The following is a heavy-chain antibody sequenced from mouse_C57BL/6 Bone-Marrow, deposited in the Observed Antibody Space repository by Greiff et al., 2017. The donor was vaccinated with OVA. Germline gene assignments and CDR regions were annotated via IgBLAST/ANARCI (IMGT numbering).Heavy chain of an antibody. CDR3: ARDYSNRKAY. CDR1: GYTFSTYW. Sequence: VKLQESGAELVKPGASVKISCKASGYTFSTYWMNWVKQRPGKGLEWIGQIYPGDGDTNYNGKFKGKATLTADKSSSTAYMQLSSLTSADSAVYFCARDYSNRKAYWGQGTLVTVSA. J-gene: IGHJ3*01. CDR2: IYPGDGDT. D-gene: IGHD2-5*01. V-gene: IGHV1-80*01.